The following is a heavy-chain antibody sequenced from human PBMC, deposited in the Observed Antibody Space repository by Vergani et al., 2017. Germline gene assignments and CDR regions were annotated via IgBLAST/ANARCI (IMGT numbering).Heavy chain of an antibody. D-gene: IGHD6-19*01. V-gene: IGHV4-34*01. CDR2: VNQSGST. CDR1: GGSSSGYF. J-gene: IGHJ6*02. Sequence: QVPLQQGGAGLLKPSETLSLTCAVYGGSSSGYFWSWLRQPPGRWLEGIGEVNQSGSTIYNPSLKSRVTISVDTSKHQFSLKLSSVTAADTAVYYCARGRLVPYYYYYGIDVWGQGTPVTVSS. CDR3: ARGRLVPYYYYYGIDV.